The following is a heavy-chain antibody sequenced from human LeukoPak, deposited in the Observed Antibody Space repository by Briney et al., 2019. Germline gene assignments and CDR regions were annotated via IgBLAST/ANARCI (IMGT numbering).Heavy chain of an antibody. CDR1: GFAFNSQT. Sequence: GGSLRLSCAASGFAFNSQTMSWVRQAPGKGLEWVANIKQDGSETYYMDSVKGRFTISRDNAKNSLYLQMNSLRAEDTAVYYCARDKGDYDTSGSLFVFGGQGTLVTVSS. D-gene: IGHD3-22*01. J-gene: IGHJ4*02. CDR2: IKQDGSET. CDR3: ARDKGDYDTSGSLFVF. V-gene: IGHV3-7*03.